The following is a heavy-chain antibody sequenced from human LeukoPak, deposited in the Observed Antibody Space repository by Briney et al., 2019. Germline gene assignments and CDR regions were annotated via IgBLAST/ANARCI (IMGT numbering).Heavy chain of an antibody. V-gene: IGHV1-2*06. Sequence: ASVKVTCKASGYTFTGYYMHWVRGAPAHALEWMGRINPNSGGTNYAQKLQGRVTMTRDTSISTAYMELSRLRSDDTAVYYCESYTVGATTDGLDYCGQGTLVTVSS. CDR2: INPNSGGT. D-gene: IGHD1-26*01. J-gene: IGHJ4*02. CDR3: ESYTVGATTDGLDY. CDR1: GYTFTGYY.